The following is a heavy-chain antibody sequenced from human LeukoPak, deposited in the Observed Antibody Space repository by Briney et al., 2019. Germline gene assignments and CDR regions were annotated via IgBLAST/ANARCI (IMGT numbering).Heavy chain of an antibody. CDR3: ARSHTLTPSCLDY. Sequence: SETLSLTCAVYGGSFSGYYWSWIRQPPGKGLEWIGEINHSGSTNYNPSLKSRVTISVDTSKNQFSLKLSSVTAADTAVYYYARSHTLTPSCLDYWGQGTLVTVSS. V-gene: IGHV4-34*01. J-gene: IGHJ4*02. CDR2: INHSGST. CDR1: GGSFSGYY. D-gene: IGHD4-17*01.